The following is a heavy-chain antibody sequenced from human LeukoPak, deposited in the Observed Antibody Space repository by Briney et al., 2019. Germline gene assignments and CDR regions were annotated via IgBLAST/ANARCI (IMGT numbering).Heavy chain of an antibody. CDR3: AKAPVTSCRGAFCYPFDY. CDR2: ISSSDDGR. Sequence: PGGSLRLSCATSGFSFSSYAMSWVRQAPGKGLEWVSVISSSDDGRYYAASVRGRFTISRDTSRSTLYLQMNSLRAEDAAVYYCAKAPVTSCRGAFCYPFDYWGQGTLVTVSS. CDR1: GFSFSSYA. J-gene: IGHJ4*02. V-gene: IGHV3-23*01. D-gene: IGHD2-15*01.